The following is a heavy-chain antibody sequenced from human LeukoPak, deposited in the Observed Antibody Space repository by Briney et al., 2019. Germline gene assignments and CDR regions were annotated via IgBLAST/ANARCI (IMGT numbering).Heavy chain of an antibody. CDR2: ISSSSSYI. CDR3: ARGGSGYDFDY. V-gene: IGHV3-21*01. Sequence: GGSLRLSCAASGFTFSSYWMSWVRQAPVKGLEWVSSISSSSSYIYYADSVKGRFTISRDNAKNSLYLQMNSLRAEDTAVYYCARGGSGYDFDYWGQGTLVTVSS. D-gene: IGHD3-3*01. CDR1: GFTFSSYW. J-gene: IGHJ4*02.